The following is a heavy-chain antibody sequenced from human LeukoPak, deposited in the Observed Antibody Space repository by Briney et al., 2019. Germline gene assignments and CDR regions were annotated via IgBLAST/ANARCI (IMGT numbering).Heavy chain of an antibody. V-gene: IGHV3-33*01. D-gene: IGHD2-15*01. J-gene: IGHJ4*02. Sequence: PGGSLRLSCAASGFTFSSYGMHWVRQAPGKGLEWVAVIWYDGSNKYYADSVKGRFTISRDNSKNTLYLQMNSLRTEDTAVYYCARDIVVVVAATGVDYWGQGTLVTVSS. CDR1: GFTFSSYG. CDR3: ARDIVVVVAATGVDY. CDR2: IWYDGSNK.